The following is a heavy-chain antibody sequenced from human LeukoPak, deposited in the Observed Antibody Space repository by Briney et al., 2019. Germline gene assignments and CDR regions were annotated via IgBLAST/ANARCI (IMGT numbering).Heavy chain of an antibody. J-gene: IGHJ3*02. V-gene: IGHV3-64*01. CDR2: ISSIVGFT. CDR1: GFPLCSFA. Sequence: PGGSLRLSCSASGFPLCSFAVHWVRQAPGRGLEYVEGISSIVGFTYQATSVKGRFTISRDNSKNTLYLKMGSLRAEDRAVYYCARDGGYCSGGSCGPDAFDIWGQGTMVTVSS. D-gene: IGHD2-15*01. CDR3: ARDGGYCSGGSCGPDAFDI.